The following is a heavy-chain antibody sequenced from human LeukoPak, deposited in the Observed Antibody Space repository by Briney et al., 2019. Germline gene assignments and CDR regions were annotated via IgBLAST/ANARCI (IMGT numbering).Heavy chain of an antibody. D-gene: IGHD3-22*01. V-gene: IGHV3-48*04. CDR2: ISSSGSTI. CDR3: ARALVVVINLVAFDI. CDR1: GFTFSSYA. J-gene: IGHJ3*02. Sequence: GGSLRLSCAASGFTFSSYAMSWVRQAPGKGLEWVSYISSSGSTIYYADSVKGRFTISRDNAKNSLYLQMNSLRAEDTAVYYCARALVVVINLVAFDIWGQGTMVTVSS.